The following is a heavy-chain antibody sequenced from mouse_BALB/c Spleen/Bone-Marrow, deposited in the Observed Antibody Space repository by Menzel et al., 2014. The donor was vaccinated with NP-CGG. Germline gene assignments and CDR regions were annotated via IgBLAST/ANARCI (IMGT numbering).Heavy chain of an antibody. J-gene: IGHJ3*01. CDR1: GYTFTSYW. D-gene: IGHD2-4*01. CDR2: IYPGNSDT. Sequence: EVQLQQSGTVLARPGASVKMSCKASGYTFTSYWMHWVKPRPGQGLEWIGAIYPGNSDTSYNQKFKGKAKLTAVTSTSTAYMELSSLTNEDSAVYYCTRVITTGSAWFAYWGQGTLVTVSA. CDR3: TRVITTGSAWFAY. V-gene: IGHV1-5*01.